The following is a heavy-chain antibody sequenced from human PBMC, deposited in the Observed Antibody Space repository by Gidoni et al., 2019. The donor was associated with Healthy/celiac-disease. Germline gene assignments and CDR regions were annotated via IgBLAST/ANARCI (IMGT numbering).Heavy chain of an antibody. Sequence: QVQLVQSGAEVKKPGASVKVSCKASGYTFTGYYRHWVRQAPGQGLEWMGWINPNSGGTNYAQKFQGRVTMTRDTSISTAYMELSRLRSDDTAVYYCASGDNWNYRPYYYYGMDVWGQGTTVTVSS. D-gene: IGHD1-7*01. CDR3: ASGDNWNYRPYYYYGMDV. CDR2: INPNSGGT. J-gene: IGHJ6*02. V-gene: IGHV1-2*02. CDR1: GYTFTGYY.